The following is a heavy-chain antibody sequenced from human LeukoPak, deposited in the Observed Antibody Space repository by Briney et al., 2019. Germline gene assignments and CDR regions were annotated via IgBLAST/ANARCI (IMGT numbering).Heavy chain of an antibody. V-gene: IGHV1-2*02. Sequence: ASVKVSCKAPGYTFTDSSIHWVRQAPGQGLEWMGWINCDSGVTKYAEKFQGRVSMTRDTSISTAYMDLSRLTSDDTAIYYCARDGGGTYQDFDYWGQGTLVTVSS. CDR1: GYTFTDSS. CDR3: ARDGGGTYQDFDY. CDR2: INCDSGVT. J-gene: IGHJ4*02. D-gene: IGHD1-26*01.